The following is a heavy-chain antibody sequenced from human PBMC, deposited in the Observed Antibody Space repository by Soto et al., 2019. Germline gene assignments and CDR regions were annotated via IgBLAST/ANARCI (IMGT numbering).Heavy chain of an antibody. V-gene: IGHV1-46*01. J-gene: IGHJ6*02. CDR2: INPSGGST. CDR1: GYPLTRYY. Sequence: GASVKVSLKASGYPLTRYYIHWVPQAPGHGLEWMGIINPSGGSTSYGQKFQGRVTMTRDTSTSTVYMELSSLRSEDTAVYYCARERRNTIYYYYGMDVWGQGTTVTVSS. CDR3: ARERRNTIYYYYGMDV. D-gene: IGHD3-3*01.